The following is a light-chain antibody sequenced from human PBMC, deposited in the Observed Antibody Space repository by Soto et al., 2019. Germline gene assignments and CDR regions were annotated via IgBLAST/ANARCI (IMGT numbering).Light chain of an antibody. J-gene: IGKJ2*01. CDR3: PQYGSSPPYT. CDR1: QSVSNNY. Sequence: EVVLTQSPGTLSLSPGESATLSCRASQSVSNNYFAWYQQKPGQAPRLLIFGSSDRATGIPDRFGGSGSGTDFTLTISRLEPEDFAVYYCPQYGSSPPYTFGQGTKLEIK. V-gene: IGKV3-20*01. CDR2: GSS.